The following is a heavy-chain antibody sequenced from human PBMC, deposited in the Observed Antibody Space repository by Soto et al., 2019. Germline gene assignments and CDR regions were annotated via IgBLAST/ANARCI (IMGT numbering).Heavy chain of an antibody. CDR1: GGSISSGGYY. CDR3: ARSGSYYAPIDY. D-gene: IGHD1-26*01. Sequence: QVQLQESGPGLVKPSQTLSLTCTVSGGSISSGGYYWSWIRQHPGKGLEWIGYIYYSGSTYYNPSLKSRVTISVDTSKNRFSLKLSSVTAADTAVYYCARSGSYYAPIDYWGQGTLVTVSS. V-gene: IGHV4-31*03. CDR2: IYYSGST. J-gene: IGHJ4*02.